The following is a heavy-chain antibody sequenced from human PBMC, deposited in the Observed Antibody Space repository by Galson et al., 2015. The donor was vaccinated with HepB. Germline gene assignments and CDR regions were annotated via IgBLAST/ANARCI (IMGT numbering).Heavy chain of an antibody. CDR3: ARGPDYGNFALDY. D-gene: IGHD4-17*01. J-gene: IGHJ4*02. Sequence: SVKVSCKASGYSFNNYNIKWVRQATGQGLEWMGLMNPKSGNTVYAQKFQGRVTMTRDTSISTAYMELSSLRFEDTAVYYCARGPDYGNFALDYWSQGTLVTVSS. CDR2: MNPKSGNT. CDR1: GYSFNNYN. V-gene: IGHV1-8*01.